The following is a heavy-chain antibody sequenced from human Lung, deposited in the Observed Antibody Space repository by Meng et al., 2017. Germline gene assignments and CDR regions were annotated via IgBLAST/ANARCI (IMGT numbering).Heavy chain of an antibody. J-gene: IGHJ4*02. CDR1: GGSFSDYY. Sequence: QVPLQQGGAGLLQPSETLSLTCVVSGGSFSDYYWSWIRQPPGKGLEWIGEINHSGSTNYNPSLESRATISVDTSQNNLSLKLSSVTAADSAVYYCARGPTTMAHDFDYWGQGTLVTVSS. V-gene: IGHV4-34*01. CDR3: ARGPTTMAHDFDY. D-gene: IGHD4-11*01. CDR2: INHSGST.